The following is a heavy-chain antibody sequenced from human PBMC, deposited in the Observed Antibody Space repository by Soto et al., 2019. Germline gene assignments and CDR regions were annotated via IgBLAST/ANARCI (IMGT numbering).Heavy chain of an antibody. V-gene: IGHV1-69*01. CDR1: GGTFSSYA. Sequence: QVQLVQSGAEVKKPGSSVKVSCKASGGTFSSYAISWVRQAPGQGLEWMGGIIPIFGTANYAQKFQGRVTITADESTSTAYMELSSLRSEDTAVYYCARDRYGGTQRPYWYFDLWGRAPWSLSPQ. CDR3: ARDRYGGTQRPYWYFDL. J-gene: IGHJ2*01. D-gene: IGHD2-15*01. CDR2: IIPIFGTA.